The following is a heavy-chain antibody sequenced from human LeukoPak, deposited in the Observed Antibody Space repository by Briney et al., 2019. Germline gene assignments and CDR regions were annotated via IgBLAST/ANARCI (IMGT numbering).Heavy chain of an antibody. CDR1: GGSFTGYS. Sequence: SETLSLTCAVYGGSFTGYSWSWIRQPPGKGLEWIGEINHSGSTNYNPSLKGRVTISIDTSKNQFSLKLSSVTAADTAVYFCARGHRSGEYCSGGSCFSSVSGLDVWGKGTTVTVSS. D-gene: IGHD2-15*01. CDR2: INHSGST. CDR3: ARGHRSGEYCSGGSCFSSVSGLDV. J-gene: IGHJ6*04. V-gene: IGHV4-34*01.